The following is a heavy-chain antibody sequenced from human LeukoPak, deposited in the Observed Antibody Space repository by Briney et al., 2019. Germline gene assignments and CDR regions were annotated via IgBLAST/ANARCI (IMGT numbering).Heavy chain of an antibody. V-gene: IGHV3-30*18. J-gene: IGHJ1*01. D-gene: IGHD4-23*01. CDR2: ISYDGSNK. CDR1: GFTFSSYS. CDR3: AKDRYGGPSPGILQH. Sequence: GGSLRLSCAASGFTFSSYSMNWVRQAPGKGLEWVAVISYDGSNKYYADSVKGRFTISRDNSKNTLYLQMNSLRAEDTAVYYCAKDRYGGPSPGILQHWGQGTLVTVSS.